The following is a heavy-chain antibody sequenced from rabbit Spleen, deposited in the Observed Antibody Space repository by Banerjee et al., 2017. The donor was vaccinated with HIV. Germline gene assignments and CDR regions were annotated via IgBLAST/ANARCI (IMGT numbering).Heavy chain of an antibody. V-gene: IGHV1S45*01. CDR1: GVSFSDKDV. CDR2: IYPASDIT. J-gene: IGHJ4*01. D-gene: IGHD1-1*01. Sequence: EQLEESGGGLVKPEGSLTLTCKASGVSFSDKDVMCWVRQAPGKGPEWIACIYPASDITDYASWAKGRFTISKSSSTTVTLQMTSLTAADTATYFCARDLIAVIGWNFNLWGPGTLVTVS. CDR3: ARDLIAVIGWNFNL.